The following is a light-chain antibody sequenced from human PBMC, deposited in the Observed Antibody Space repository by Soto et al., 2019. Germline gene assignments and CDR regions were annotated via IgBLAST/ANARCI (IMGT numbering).Light chain of an antibody. V-gene: IGKV2-30*01. CDR3: MQGSHWPRT. CDR1: QSLVNSDGNTY. CDR2: KVS. J-gene: IGKJ1*01. Sequence: EVVMTQSPLSLPVTLGQPASISCRSSQSLVNSDGNTYLNWFHQRPGQSPRRLIYKVSTRDSGAPDRFSGRGSGTDFTLRISRVEAEDVGVYYCMQGSHWPRTFGQGTRVEIK.